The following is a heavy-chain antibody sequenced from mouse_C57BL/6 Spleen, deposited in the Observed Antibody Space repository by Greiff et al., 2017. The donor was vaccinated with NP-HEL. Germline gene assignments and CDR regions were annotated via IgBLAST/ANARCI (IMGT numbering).Heavy chain of an antibody. CDR1: GFSLTSYG. J-gene: IGHJ3*01. Sequence: VKLEESGPGLVAPSQSLSITCTVSGFSLTSYGVHWVRQPPGKGLEWLVVIWSDGSTTYNSALKSRLSISKDNSKSQVFLKMNSLQTDDTAMYYCARLMDYYGSSPWFAYWGQGTLVTVSA. CDR2: IWSDGST. V-gene: IGHV2-6*03. CDR3: ARLMDYYGSSPWFAY. D-gene: IGHD1-1*01.